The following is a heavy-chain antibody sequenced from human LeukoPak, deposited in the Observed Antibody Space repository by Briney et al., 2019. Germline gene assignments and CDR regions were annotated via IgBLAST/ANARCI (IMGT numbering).Heavy chain of an antibody. Sequence: ASVKVSCKASGYSFTSYAMNWVRQAPGQRLEWMGWIYGDNGDTKYSQEFQGRVTITRDTSASTAYMELSSLRPEDMAVYYCASGNAPDPSSYWGQGTLVTVSS. CDR1: GYSFTSYA. J-gene: IGHJ4*02. CDR3: ASGNAPDPSSY. CDR2: IYGDNGDT. V-gene: IGHV1-3*03.